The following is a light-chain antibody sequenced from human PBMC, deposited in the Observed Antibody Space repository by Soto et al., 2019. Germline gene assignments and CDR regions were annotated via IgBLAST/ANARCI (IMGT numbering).Light chain of an antibody. CDR2: WAS. J-gene: IGKJ2*01. CDR1: QSVLYSSNNKNY. CDR3: QQYYSTPPYT. V-gene: IGKV4-1*01. Sequence: DIVMTQSPDSLAVSLGERATINCKSSQSVLYSSNNKNYLAWYQQKPGQPPKLLIYWASTRESGVPDRFSGSGSGTYVTLTISRLQAEDVAVYYCQQYYSTPPYTFGQGTKLEIK.